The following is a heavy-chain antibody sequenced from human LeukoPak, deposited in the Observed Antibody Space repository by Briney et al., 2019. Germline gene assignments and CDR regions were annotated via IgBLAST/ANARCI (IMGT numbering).Heavy chain of an antibody. D-gene: IGHD5-12*01. Sequence: PSQTLPLTCTVSGGSISSGNYYWSWIRQPAGMGLEWIGRIYISGGTDYNPSLKSRLTISIDTSKNQFYLRLSSVTAADTAVYYCARVRRNSGNKYFDPWGQGTRVTVSS. V-gene: IGHV4-61*02. CDR1: GGSISSGNYY. CDR3: ARVRRNSGNKYFDP. CDR2: IYISGGT. J-gene: IGHJ5*02.